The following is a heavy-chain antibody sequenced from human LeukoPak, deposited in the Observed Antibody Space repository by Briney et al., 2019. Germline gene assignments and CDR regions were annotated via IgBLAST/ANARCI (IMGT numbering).Heavy chain of an antibody. CDR2: IRYDGSNK. CDR1: GFTFSSYG. CDR3: AKGDYASESYFDY. V-gene: IGHV3-30*02. J-gene: IGHJ4*02. Sequence: GSLRLSCAASGFTFSSYGMHWVRQAPGKGLEWVAFIRYDGSNKYYADSVKGRFTISRGNSKNTLYLQMNSLRAEDTAVYYCAKGDYASESYFDYWGQGTLVTVSS. D-gene: IGHD3-16*01.